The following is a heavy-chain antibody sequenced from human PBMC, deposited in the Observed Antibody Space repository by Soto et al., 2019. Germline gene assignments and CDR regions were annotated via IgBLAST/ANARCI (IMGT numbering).Heavy chain of an antibody. V-gene: IGHV4-34*01. CDR1: GGSFSGYY. CDR3: ARVDCSSTSCYGGNWFDP. J-gene: IGHJ5*02. D-gene: IGHD2-2*01. Sequence: SETLSLTCAVYGGSFSGYYWSWIRQPPGKGLEWIGEINHSGSTNYNPSLKSRVTISVDTSKNQFSLKLSSVTAADTAVYYCARVDCSSTSCYGGNWFDPWGQGTLVTVSS. CDR2: INHSGST.